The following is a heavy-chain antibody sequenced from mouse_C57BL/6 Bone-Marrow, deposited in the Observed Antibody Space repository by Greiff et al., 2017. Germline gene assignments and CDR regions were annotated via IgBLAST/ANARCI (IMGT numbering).Heavy chain of an antibody. V-gene: IGHV14-4*01. CDR3: TPYDYEGPWFAY. J-gene: IGHJ3*01. D-gene: IGHD2-4*01. CDR2: IDPENGDT. Sequence: EVQLQQSGAELVRPGASVKLSCTASGFNIKDDYMHWVKQRPEQGLEWIGWIDPENGDTEYASKFQGKATLTTDTASNTAYLQLIRLTSEDTAVYYCTPYDYEGPWFAYWGQGTLVTVSA. CDR1: GFNIKDDY.